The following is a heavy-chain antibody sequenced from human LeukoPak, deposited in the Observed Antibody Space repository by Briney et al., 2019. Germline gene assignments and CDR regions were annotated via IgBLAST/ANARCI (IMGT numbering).Heavy chain of an antibody. D-gene: IGHD5-12*01. CDR3: AKDQRGYDKPIDY. CDR2: ISGSGGYR. Sequence: PGRSLRLSCAASGFTFSSYGMHWVRQAPGKGLEWVSAISGSGGYRDYADSVKGRFTISRDNSKNTLYVQMNSLRAEDTAVYYCAKDQRGYDKPIDYWGQGTLVTVSS. V-gene: IGHV3-23*01. J-gene: IGHJ4*02. CDR1: GFTFSSYG.